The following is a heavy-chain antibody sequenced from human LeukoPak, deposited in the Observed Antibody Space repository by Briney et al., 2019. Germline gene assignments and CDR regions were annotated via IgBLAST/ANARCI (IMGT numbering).Heavy chain of an antibody. Sequence: GGSLRLSCAASGFTFSSYGMHWVRQAPGKGLEWVAVISYDGSNKYYADSVKGRFTIPRDNSKNPLYLQMNTLRVEDTAVYYCAKEKYRGYSYGSGDYWGQGTLVTVSS. V-gene: IGHV3-30*18. D-gene: IGHD5-18*01. CDR3: AKEKYRGYSYGSGDY. CDR1: GFTFSSYG. CDR2: ISYDGSNK. J-gene: IGHJ4*02.